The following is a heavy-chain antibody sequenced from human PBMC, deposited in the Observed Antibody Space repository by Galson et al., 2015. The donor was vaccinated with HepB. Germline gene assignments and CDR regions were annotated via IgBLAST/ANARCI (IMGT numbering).Heavy chain of an antibody. V-gene: IGHV4-59*08. Sequence: SETLSLTCTVSGGSISSYYRSWIRQPPGKGLEWIGFIYYSGSTNYNPSLKSRVTISVDTSKNQFSLKLSSVAAADTAVYYCARRRDGDNYDDFDIWGQGTMVTVSS. D-gene: IGHD5-24*01. CDR1: GGSISSYY. J-gene: IGHJ3*02. CDR3: ARRRDGDNYDDFDI. CDR2: IYYSGST.